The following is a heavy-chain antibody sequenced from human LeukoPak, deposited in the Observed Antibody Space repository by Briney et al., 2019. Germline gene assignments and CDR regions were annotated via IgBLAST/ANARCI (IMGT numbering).Heavy chain of an antibody. V-gene: IGHV1-18*04. J-gene: IGHJ4*02. CDR1: GYTFTSYG. CDR2: INAYNGNT. Sequence: ASVKVSCKASGYTFTSYGISWVRQAPGQGLEWMGWINAYNGNTNYAQKLQGRVTMTTDTSTSTAYMELRSLRSDDTAVYYCARDHRIAVAGTEGYWGQGTLVTVSS. CDR3: ARDHRIAVAGTEGY. D-gene: IGHD6-19*01.